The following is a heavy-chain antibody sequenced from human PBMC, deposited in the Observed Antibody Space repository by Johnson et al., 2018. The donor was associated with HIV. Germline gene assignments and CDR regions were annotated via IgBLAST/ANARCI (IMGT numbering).Heavy chain of an antibody. Sequence: VQLVESGGGVVQPGRSLRLSCAASGFTFSSYGMHWVRQAPGKGLEWVAVIWYDGSNKYYADSVKGRFTISRDNSKNTLYLQMNSLRAEDTAVYYCAKDRGDGVAARRRSAFDIWGQGTMVTVSS. CDR2: IWYDGSNK. V-gene: IGHV3-33*06. D-gene: IGHD6-6*01. J-gene: IGHJ3*02. CDR1: GFTFSSYG. CDR3: AKDRGDGVAARRRSAFDI.